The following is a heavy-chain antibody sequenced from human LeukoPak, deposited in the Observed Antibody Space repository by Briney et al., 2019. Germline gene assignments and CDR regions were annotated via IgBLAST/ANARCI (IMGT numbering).Heavy chain of an antibody. CDR1: GFTFSSYS. V-gene: IGHV3-21*01. CDR3: ARAHRKGDAFDI. CDR2: ISSSSSYI. J-gene: IGHJ3*02. Sequence: GGSLRLSCAASGFTFSSYSMNRVRQAPGRGLEWVSSISSSSSYIYYADSVKGRFTISRDNAKNSLYLQMNSLRAEDTAVYYCARAHRKGDAFDIWGQGTMVTVSS.